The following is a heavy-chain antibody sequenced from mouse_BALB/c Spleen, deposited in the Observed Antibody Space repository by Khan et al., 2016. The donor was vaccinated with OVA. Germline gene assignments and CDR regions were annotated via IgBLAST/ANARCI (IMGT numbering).Heavy chain of an antibody. V-gene: IGHV6-6*01. CDR2: IRSKTNNHAT. J-gene: IGHJ4*01. CDR3: TALDNVLYYYAMDY. D-gene: IGHD1-3*01. Sequence: EVELVESGGGLVQPGGSMKLSCAASGFTFSDAWMDWVRQSPEKGLEWVAEIRSKTNNHATTYAESVRGRFTISRDDSKSSVYLQMNSLRAEDTGSYYCTALDNVLYYYAMDYWGQGTSVTVSS. CDR1: GFTFSDAW.